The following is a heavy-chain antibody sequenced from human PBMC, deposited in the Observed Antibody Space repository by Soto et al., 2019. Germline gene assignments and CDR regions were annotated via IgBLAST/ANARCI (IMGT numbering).Heavy chain of an antibody. CDR1: RGSISSGTNY. Sequence: PSETLSLTCTVSRGSISSGTNYWAWIRQPPGKGLEWIANIYYSGSTFYNPSLKSRVTISRDNSKNTLYLQMNSLRAEDTAVYYCAKDSGSGYYVNYFDYWGQGTLVTVSS. J-gene: IGHJ4*02. V-gene: IGHV4-39*02. CDR3: AKDSGSGYYVNYFDY. CDR2: IYYSGST. D-gene: IGHD3-22*01.